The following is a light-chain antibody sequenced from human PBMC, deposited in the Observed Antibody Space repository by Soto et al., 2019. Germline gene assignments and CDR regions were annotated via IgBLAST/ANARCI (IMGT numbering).Light chain of an antibody. J-gene: IGLJ1*01. CDR3: SSYAGNYIYV. CDR1: SSYIGPYDH. Sequence: QSALTQPGSVSGSPGQSVTISCTRTSSYIGPYDHVAWYQQHPGKAPKLIIFAVSKRPSGVPDRFSGSKSGNTASLNISGLQAEDEADYYCSSYAGNYIYVFATGTKVTVL. CDR2: AVS. V-gene: IGLV2-11*01.